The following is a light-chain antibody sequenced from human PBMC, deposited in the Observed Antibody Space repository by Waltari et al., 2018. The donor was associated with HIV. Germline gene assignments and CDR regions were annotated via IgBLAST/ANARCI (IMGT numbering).Light chain of an antibody. CDR1: QRVATN. V-gene: IGKV3-15*01. CDR2: RAS. J-gene: IGKJ5*01. CDR3: QQYNLWPPIT. Sequence: EIIMPQSPTTLSVAPGERATLSCRPSQRVATNLAWYQQQPGQAPRLLIHRASTSATGVPPRFSGSGSGTEFTLTISSLQSEDFAIYYCQQYNLWPPITFGQGTRL.